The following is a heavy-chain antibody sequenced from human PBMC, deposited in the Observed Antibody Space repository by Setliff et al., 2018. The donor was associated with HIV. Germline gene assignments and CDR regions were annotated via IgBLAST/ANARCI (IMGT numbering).Heavy chain of an antibody. CDR3: ARGNTMVTDFDY. D-gene: IGHD3-10*01. Sequence: GGSLRLSCAASGFTFSSHWMVWVRQAPGKGLEWLSYISDTSATISYADSVKGRFTISRDNAKNSLYLQMNSLRAEDTAVYYCARGNTMVTDFDYWGQGTLVTVSS. J-gene: IGHJ4*02. CDR1: GFTFSSHW. V-gene: IGHV3-48*01. CDR2: ISDTSATI.